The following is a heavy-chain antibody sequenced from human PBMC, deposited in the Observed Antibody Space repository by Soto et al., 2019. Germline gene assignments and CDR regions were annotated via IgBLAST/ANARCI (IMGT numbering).Heavy chain of an antibody. V-gene: IGHV3-7*01. CDR3: ERVVQRYCYIPTSPNYFYYFRDV. Sequence: EVQLVESGGGLVQPGGSLRLSCAASGFTFSSYWMSWVRQTPGKGLEWVANIKQDGSEKYYVDSVKGRCTISRDNAKNSLYLQMNSLRAEDTAVSYCERVVQRYCYIPTSPNYFYYFRDVWGKGTTVTVSS. CDR2: IKQDGSEK. D-gene: IGHD3-16*02. CDR1: GFTFSSYW. J-gene: IGHJ6*03.